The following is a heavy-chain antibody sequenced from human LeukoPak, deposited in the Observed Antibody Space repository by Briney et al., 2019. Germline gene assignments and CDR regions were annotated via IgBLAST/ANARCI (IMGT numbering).Heavy chain of an antibody. CDR3: AKDEEGLRYFDWLLDY. CDR1: GFTFSSYG. D-gene: IGHD3-9*01. J-gene: IGHJ4*02. V-gene: IGHV3-30*18. Sequence: GSLRLSCAASGFTFSSYGMHWVRQAPGKGLEWVAVISYDGSNKYYADSVKGRFTISRDNSKNTLYLQMNSLRAEDTAVYYCAKDEEGLRYFDWLLDYWGQGTLVTVSS. CDR2: ISYDGSNK.